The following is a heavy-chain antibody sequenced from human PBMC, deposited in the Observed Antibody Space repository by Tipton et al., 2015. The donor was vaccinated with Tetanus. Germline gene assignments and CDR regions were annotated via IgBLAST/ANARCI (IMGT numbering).Heavy chain of an antibody. D-gene: IGHD1-26*01. V-gene: IGHV3-23*01. CDR1: GFTVSSNY. CDR2: ISGRGGST. Sequence: SLRLSCAASGFTVSSNYMSWVRQAPGKGLEWVSNISGRGGSTYYTDSVKGRFTISRDNSKNLLYLQMDSLRAEDTAIYYCAREWAGITKRDVGGFWGQGTLVTVSS. J-gene: IGHJ1*01. CDR3: AREWAGITKRDVGGF.